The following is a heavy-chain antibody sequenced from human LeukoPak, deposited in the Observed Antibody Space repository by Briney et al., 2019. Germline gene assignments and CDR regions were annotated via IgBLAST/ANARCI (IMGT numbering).Heavy chain of an antibody. Sequence: PRGALRLSCVPPGFLFINTYLTWVRPALQGRVEWGGHIKNNVDGGTTDYATPVKGRFTISRDDSKNTVSLQMDSLKAEDTGVYYCTTLASMYCSSRGCSTLFDYWGQAILVTVSS. CDR1: GFLFINTY. CDR3: TTLASMYCSSRGCSTLFDY. CDR2: IKNNVDGGTT. J-gene: IGHJ4*02. V-gene: IGHV3-15*01. D-gene: IGHD2-2*02.